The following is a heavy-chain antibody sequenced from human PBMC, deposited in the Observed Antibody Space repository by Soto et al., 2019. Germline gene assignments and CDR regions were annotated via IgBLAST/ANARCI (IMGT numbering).Heavy chain of an antibody. CDR1: GYSFTSYW. D-gene: IGHD2-8*01. J-gene: IGHJ6*02. CDR3: ARRAPDARGYYYYYGMDV. V-gene: IGHV5-51*01. Sequence: LGEALKISCKGSGYSFTSYWIGWVRQMPGKRLERKEIIKPGDSDTRYSPSFQGQVTFSADKSISTAYLQWSSLKASDTAMYYFARRAPDARGYYYYYGMDVWGQGTTVTVSS. CDR2: IKPGDSDT.